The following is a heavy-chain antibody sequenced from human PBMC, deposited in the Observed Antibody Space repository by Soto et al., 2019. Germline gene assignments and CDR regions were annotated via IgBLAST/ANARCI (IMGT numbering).Heavy chain of an antibody. CDR3: AKDKTDILTGYSPLDY. CDR1: GFTFSSYA. D-gene: IGHD3-9*01. J-gene: IGHJ4*02. CDR2: ISGSGGST. V-gene: IGHV3-23*01. Sequence: GGSLRLSCAASGFTFSSYAMSWVRQAPGKGLEWVSAISGSGGSTYYADSVKGRFTISRDNSKNTLYLQMNSLRAEDTAVYYCAKDKTDILTGYSPLDYWGQGTLVTVSS.